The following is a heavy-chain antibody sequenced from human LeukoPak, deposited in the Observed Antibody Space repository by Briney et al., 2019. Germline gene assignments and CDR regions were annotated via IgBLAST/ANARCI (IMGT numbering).Heavy chain of an antibody. Sequence: SQTLSLTCTVSGGSISGYYWSWIRQPPGKGLEWIGYMYYSGTTNYNPSLKSRVTISVDTSKNQFSLKLSSVTAADTAVYYCASDGYYFDFWGRGTLVTVSS. V-gene: IGHV4-59*01. CDR1: GGSISGYY. J-gene: IGHJ4*02. CDR3: ASDGYYFDF. CDR2: MYYSGTT.